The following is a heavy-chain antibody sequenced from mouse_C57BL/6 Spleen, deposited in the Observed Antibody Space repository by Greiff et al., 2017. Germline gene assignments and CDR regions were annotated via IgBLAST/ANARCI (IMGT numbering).Heavy chain of an antibody. D-gene: IGHD1-1*01. CDR1: GYTFTSYW. J-gene: IGHJ4*01. CDR3: ATVVDAMDY. CDR2: IDPSDSET. Sequence: QVQLQQPGAELVRPGSSVKLSCKASGYTFTSYWLHWVKQRPIQGLEWIGNIDPSDSETHYNQKFKDKATLTVDKSSSTAYMQLSSLTSEASVVYYCATVVDAMDYWGQGTSVTVSS. V-gene: IGHV1-52*01.